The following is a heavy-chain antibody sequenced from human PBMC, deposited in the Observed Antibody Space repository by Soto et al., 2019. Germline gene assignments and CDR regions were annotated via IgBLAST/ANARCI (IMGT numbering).Heavy chain of an antibody. Sequence: PGGSLRLSCAASGFTFSSYAMSWVRQAPGKGLERVSAISGSGGSTYYADSVKGRFTISRDNSKNTLYLQMNSLRAEDTAVYYCAKESSGSSKVGYFDYWGQGTLVTVSS. V-gene: IGHV3-23*01. D-gene: IGHD1-26*01. CDR3: AKESSGSSKVGYFDY. J-gene: IGHJ4*02. CDR1: GFTFSSYA. CDR2: ISGSGGST.